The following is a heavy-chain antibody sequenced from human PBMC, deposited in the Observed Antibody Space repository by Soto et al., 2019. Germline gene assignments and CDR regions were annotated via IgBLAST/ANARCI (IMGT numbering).Heavy chain of an antibody. V-gene: IGHV5-51*03. J-gene: IGHJ4*02. Sequence: EVQLVQSGAEVQKPGESLKISCKASGYIFTRYWIGWVRQMPGKGLEWMGVIYPGDSETRYSPSFQGQVTISAAKSISTAYLQWSSLRASDTAIYYSARLLGYHEYWGQGTLVTVSS. CDR3: ARLLGYHEY. D-gene: IGHD2-15*01. CDR1: GYIFTRYW. CDR2: IYPGDSET.